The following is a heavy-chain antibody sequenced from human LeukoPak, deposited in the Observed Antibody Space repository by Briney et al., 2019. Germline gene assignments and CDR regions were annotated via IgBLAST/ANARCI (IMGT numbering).Heavy chain of an antibody. CDR2: IYYSWST. D-gene: IGHD6-13*01. Sequence: SETLTLTCTVSIGSFSRYYWSWIRQPPGKGLEWIRYIYYSWSTNYNPSLKSRVTISVDTSKTQFPLKLSSVTAADTAVYYCARDSSSWYHNWFVPWGQGTLVTVSS. J-gene: IGHJ5*02. V-gene: IGHV4-59*01. CDR1: IGSFSRYY. CDR3: ARDSSSWYHNWFVP.